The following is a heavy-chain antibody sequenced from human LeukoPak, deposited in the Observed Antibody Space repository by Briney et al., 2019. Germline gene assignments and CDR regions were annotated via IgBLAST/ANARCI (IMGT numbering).Heavy chain of an antibody. D-gene: IGHD2-2*01. V-gene: IGHV3-21*01. Sequence: GGSLRLSCAASGFTFSSYSMNWVRQAPGKGLEWVSSISSSSSYIYYADSVKGRFTISRDNAKNSLYLQMNSLRAEDTAVYYCARGDIVVVPAATPDGYWGQGTLVTVSS. CDR2: ISSSSSYI. CDR1: GFTFSSYS. CDR3: ARGDIVVVPAATPDGY. J-gene: IGHJ4*02.